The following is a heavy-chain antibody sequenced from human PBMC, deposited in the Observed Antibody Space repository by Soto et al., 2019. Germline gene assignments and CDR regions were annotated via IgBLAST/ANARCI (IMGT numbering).Heavy chain of an antibody. CDR1: ELTCRNYV. CDR2: ISASGAST. Sequence: GSLRPSCAASELTCRNYVITWVRQAPGKGLEWVSAISASGASTYYADSVKGRFTISRDNSKNTVFLQMNRLGAEDTAMYYCATRPAAGTLNYWGQGTLVTVSS. V-gene: IGHV3-23*01. D-gene: IGHD6-13*01. CDR3: ATRPAAGTLNY. J-gene: IGHJ4*02.